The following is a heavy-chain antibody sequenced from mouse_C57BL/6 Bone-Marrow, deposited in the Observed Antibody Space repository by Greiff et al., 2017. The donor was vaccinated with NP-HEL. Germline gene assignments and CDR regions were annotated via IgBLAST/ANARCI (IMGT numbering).Heavy chain of an antibody. Sequence: EVKLVESGGGLVQPGESLKLSCESNEYEFPSHDMSWVRKTPEKRLEWVATISSGGSYTYYPDSVKGRFTISRDNAKNTLYLQMSSLKSEDTAMYYCARERAWFAYWGQGTLVTVSA. J-gene: IGHJ3*01. CDR3: ARERAWFAY. CDR1: EYEFPSHD. CDR2: ISSGGSYT. V-gene: IGHV5-2*03.